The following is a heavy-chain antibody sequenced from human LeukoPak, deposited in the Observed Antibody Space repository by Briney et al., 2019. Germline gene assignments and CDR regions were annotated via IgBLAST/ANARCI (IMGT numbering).Heavy chain of an antibody. CDR1: GFTGFTFSKNT. J-gene: IGHJ4*02. CDR3: AHAYGDTDY. V-gene: IGHV3-21*01. Sequence: PGGSLRLSCAVTGFTGFTFSKNTMNWVRQAPGKGLEWVSSITSSGNYTYYAASVKGRFTISRDNAKNALFPQMNSLRAEDTAVYYCAHAYGDTDYWGQGTLVTVSP. CDR2: ITSSGNYT. D-gene: IGHD4-17*01.